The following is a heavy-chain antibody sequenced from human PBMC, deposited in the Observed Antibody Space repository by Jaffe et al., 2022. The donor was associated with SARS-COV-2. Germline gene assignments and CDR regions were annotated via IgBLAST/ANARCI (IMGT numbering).Heavy chain of an antibody. CDR2: ISSSSSTI. CDR1: GFTFSSYS. V-gene: IGHV3-48*02. Sequence: EVQLVESGGGLVQPGGSLRLSCAASGFTFSSYSMNWVRQAPGKGLEWVSYISSSSSTIYYADSVKGRFTISRDNAKNSLYLQMNSLRDEDTAVYYCARMELELGEGGYYYYGMDVWGQGTTVTVSS. D-gene: IGHD1-7*01. J-gene: IGHJ6*02. CDR3: ARMELELGEGGYYYYGMDV.